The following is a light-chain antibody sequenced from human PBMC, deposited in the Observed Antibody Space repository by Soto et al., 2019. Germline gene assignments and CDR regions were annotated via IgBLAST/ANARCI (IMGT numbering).Light chain of an antibody. J-gene: IGLJ1*01. CDR3: NSYTSTSTQV. Sequence: LTQPASVSGSPGQSITISCTGTSSDIGGYNYVSWYQQHPGKAPKLMIYEVSNRPSGLSNRFSGSKPGNTASLTISGLQAEDEADYYCNSYTSTSTQVFGTGTKVTVL. CDR2: EVS. V-gene: IGLV2-14*01. CDR1: SSDIGGYNY.